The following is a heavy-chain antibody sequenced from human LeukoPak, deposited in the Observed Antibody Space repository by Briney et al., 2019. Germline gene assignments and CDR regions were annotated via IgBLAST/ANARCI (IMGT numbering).Heavy chain of an antibody. CDR3: ARDYYDSSGYSRFDP. V-gene: IGHV1-2*02. D-gene: IGHD3-22*01. Sequence: ASVKVSCKASGYTFTGYYMHWVRQAPGQGLEWMGWINPNSGGTDYAQKFQGRVTMTRDTTISTAYMEVSRLRSDDTAVYYCARDYYDSSGYSRFDPWGQGTLVTVSS. CDR2: INPNSGGT. CDR1: GYTFTGYY. J-gene: IGHJ5*02.